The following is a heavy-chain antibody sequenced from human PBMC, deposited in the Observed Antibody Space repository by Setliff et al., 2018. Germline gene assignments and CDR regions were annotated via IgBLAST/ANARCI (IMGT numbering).Heavy chain of an antibody. CDR1: GYIFKSYG. CDR2: ISSYNDVT. Sequence: ASVKVSCKASGYIFKSYGISWVRQAPGQGLEWMGWISSYNDVTNYAQSFQGRVTMTTDTSKSAAYTDLRGLRSDDTAVYYCAISTLSICSGGSCPNAFDVWGQGTMVTVSS. V-gene: IGHV1-18*01. J-gene: IGHJ3*01. CDR3: AISTLSICSGGSCPNAFDV. D-gene: IGHD2-15*01.